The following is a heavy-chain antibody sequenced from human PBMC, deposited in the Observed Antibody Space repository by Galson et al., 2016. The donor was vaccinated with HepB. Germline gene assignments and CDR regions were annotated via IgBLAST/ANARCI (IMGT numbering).Heavy chain of an antibody. CDR1: GASISSSY. J-gene: IGHJ4*02. CDR3: TTYSEGHGGTGY. Sequence: SETLSLTCTVSGASISSSYWSWIRQPAGKGLEWMGHTYYTRSTSYNPSLRSRATILIDTSRNQFSLTLSSVTAADTAGYYSTTYSEGHGGTGYWGQGTLVTVSS. D-gene: IGHD3-16*01. CDR2: TYYTRST. V-gene: IGHV4-59*01.